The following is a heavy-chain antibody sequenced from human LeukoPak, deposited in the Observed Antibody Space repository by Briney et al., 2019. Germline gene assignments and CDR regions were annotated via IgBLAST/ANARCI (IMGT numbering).Heavy chain of an antibody. V-gene: IGHV4-59*08. J-gene: IGHJ4*02. CDR3: ARHGRMVIMSKFSTGIDQ. Sequence: PSETLSLTCTVPDGSISNYFWSWIRQPPGKRLEWIGYIYYTGMTNSNPSLKSRVTISMDTSKNQFSLNLRSVTAADTAIYYCARHGRMVIMSKFSTGIDQWGQGTLVTVSS. D-gene: IGHD2-8*01. CDR1: DGSISNYF. CDR2: IYYTGMT.